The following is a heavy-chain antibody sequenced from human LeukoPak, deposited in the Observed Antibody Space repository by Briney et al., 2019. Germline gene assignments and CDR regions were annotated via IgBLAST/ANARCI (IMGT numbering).Heavy chain of an antibody. Sequence: SQTLSLTCTVSGGSISSGGYYWSWIRQHPGKGLEWIGYIYYSGSTYYNPSLKSRVTISVDTSKNQFSLKLSSVTAADTAVYYCARGLSRRRRWLPDPIYFDYWGQGTLVTVSS. CDR1: GGSISSGGYY. CDR3: ARGLSRRRRWLPDPIYFDY. D-gene: IGHD5-18*01. V-gene: IGHV4-31*03. CDR2: IYYSGST. J-gene: IGHJ4*02.